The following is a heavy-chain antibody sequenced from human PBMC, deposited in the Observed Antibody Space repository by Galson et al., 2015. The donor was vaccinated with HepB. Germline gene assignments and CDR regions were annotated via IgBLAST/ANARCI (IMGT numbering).Heavy chain of an antibody. J-gene: IGHJ4*02. CDR1: EFSFSSHS. V-gene: IGHV3-48*04. Sequence: LRLSCAACEFSFSSHSMNWVRQAPGKGLEWISYIDRSSDTIYYADSVKGRFTVSRDNAKNSLYLQMNSLRVEDTAVYYCAREYGQRVNFDCWGQGTLVTVSS. D-gene: IGHD3-10*01. CDR3: AREYGQRVNFDC. CDR2: IDRSSDTI.